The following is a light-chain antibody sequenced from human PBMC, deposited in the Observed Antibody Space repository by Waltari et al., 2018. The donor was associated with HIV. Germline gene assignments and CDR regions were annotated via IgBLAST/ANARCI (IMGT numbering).Light chain of an antibody. Sequence: SYELTQPPSVSVSPGQTARITCPGDALPKQYAYWYQQKAGQAPILVIYKDSERPSVIPERFSGSSSGTTVTLTISGIQAEDEADYYCQSADNSGTYVFGTGTKVTVL. CDR2: KDS. V-gene: IGLV3-25*03. CDR1: ALPKQY. CDR3: QSADNSGTYV. J-gene: IGLJ1*01.